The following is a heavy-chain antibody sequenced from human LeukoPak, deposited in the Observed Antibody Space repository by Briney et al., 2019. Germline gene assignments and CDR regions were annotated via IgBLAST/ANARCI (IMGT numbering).Heavy chain of an antibody. Sequence: GGSLRLSCAASGFTFSSYSMNWVRQAPGKGLEWVSSISSSSSYIYYADSVKGRFTISRDNAKNSLYLQMNSLRAEDTAVYYCARDVWEGINFDYWGQGTLVTVSS. J-gene: IGHJ4*02. D-gene: IGHD1-26*01. CDR1: GFTFSSYS. CDR2: ISSSSSYI. CDR3: ARDVWEGINFDY. V-gene: IGHV3-21*01.